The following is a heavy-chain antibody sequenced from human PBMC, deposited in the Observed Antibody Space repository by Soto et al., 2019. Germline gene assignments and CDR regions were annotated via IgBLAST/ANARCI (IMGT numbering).Heavy chain of an antibody. V-gene: IGHV3-74*01. CDR2: INSDGSST. J-gene: IGHJ6*02. CDR1: GFTFSSYW. Sequence: PGGSLRLSCAASGFTFSSYWMHWVRQAPGKGLVWVSRINSDGSSTSYADSVKGRFTISRDNAKNTLYLQMNSLRAEDTAVYYCARTTVTDYYYYGMGVWGQGTTVTVSS. CDR3: ARTTVTDYYYYGMGV. D-gene: IGHD4-17*01.